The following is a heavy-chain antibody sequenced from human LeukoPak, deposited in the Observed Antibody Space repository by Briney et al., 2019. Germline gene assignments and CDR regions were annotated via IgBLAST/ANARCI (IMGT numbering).Heavy chain of an antibody. CDR1: GFTFSSYS. CDR3: TTRSGFWSGSDY. Sequence: GGSLRLTCAASGFTFSSYSMNWVRQAPGKGLEWVGRIKRNTDGATADYAAPVKGRFTISRDDSKNTLYLQMNSLKTEDTAVYYCTTRSGFWSGSDYWGQGTLVTVSS. J-gene: IGHJ4*02. V-gene: IGHV3-15*01. CDR2: IKRNTDGATA. D-gene: IGHD3-3*01.